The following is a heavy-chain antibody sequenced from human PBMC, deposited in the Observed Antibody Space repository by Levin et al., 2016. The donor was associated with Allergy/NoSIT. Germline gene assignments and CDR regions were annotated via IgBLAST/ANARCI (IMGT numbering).Heavy chain of an antibody. V-gene: IGHV3-48*03. CDR2: IRNSGDII. Sequence: WIRQPPGKGLEWISYIRNSGDIISYSDSVKGRFTISRDNAKNSLFLQMNSLRPDDTAVYYCARDSGSGSTLTESYFDYWGRGTLVTVSS. D-gene: IGHD6-19*01. CDR3: ARDSGSGSTLTESYFDY. J-gene: IGHJ4*02.